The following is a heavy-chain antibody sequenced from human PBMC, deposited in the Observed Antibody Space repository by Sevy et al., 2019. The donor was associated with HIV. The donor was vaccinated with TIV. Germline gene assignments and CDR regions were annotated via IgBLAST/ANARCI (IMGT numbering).Heavy chain of an antibody. Sequence: GGSLRLSCAASGFTFDDFAMHWVRQVPGKGLEWVSGLNWDSGGVAYADSVKGRFTISRDNAKNGLFLQMNSLRAEDTALYYCAKDIGATGIAVVANWGQGIQVTVSS. CDR2: LNWDSGGV. CDR1: GFTFDDFA. J-gene: IGHJ4*02. CDR3: AKDIGATGIAVVAN. D-gene: IGHD6-19*01. V-gene: IGHV3-9*01.